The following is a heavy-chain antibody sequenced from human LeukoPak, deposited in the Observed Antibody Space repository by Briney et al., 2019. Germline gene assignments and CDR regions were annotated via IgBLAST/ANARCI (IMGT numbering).Heavy chain of an antibody. D-gene: IGHD6-19*01. CDR1: GFTVRSHY. CDR2: IKEDGSVK. J-gene: IGHJ4*02. CDR3: ARDSTWLLDY. Sequence: GGSLRLSCAVSGFTVRSHYMSWVRQAPGKGLEWVANIKEDGSVKYYVDSVKGRFTISRDNIKNVLYSQMNSLRADDTAVYFCARDSTWLLDYWGQGTLITVSS. V-gene: IGHV3-7*03.